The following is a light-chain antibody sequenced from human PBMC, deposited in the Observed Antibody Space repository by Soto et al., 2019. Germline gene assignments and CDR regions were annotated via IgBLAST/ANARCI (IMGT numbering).Light chain of an antibody. CDR3: CSYVTTPEI. V-gene: IGLV2-11*01. Sequence: QSVLAQPRSVSGSPGQLLTIYCTGTSSDVDDYRYVSWYQQYPGKAPKLVIYDGNKRPSGVPDRFSGSNSGNTASLTISGLQAEDEADYYCCSYVTTPEIFGTGTKVTVL. J-gene: IGLJ1*01. CDR1: SSDVDDYRY. CDR2: DGN.